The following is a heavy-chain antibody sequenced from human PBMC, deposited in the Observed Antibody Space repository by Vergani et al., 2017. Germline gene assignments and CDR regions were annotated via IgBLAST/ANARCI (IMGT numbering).Heavy chain of an antibody. J-gene: IGHJ5*02. V-gene: IGHV4-34*01. CDR3: ARHSTVERLVKLGWIDP. D-gene: IGHD6-13*01. CDR1: GGSFSGYY. Sequence: QVQLQQWGAGLLKPSETLSLTCAVYGGSFSGYYWSWIRQSPGKGLEWIGEVNHSGRTNYNPSLKSRVTISGDTSKNQFSLRLTSVTAADTAVYFCARHSTVERLVKLGWIDPWGQGILVTVSS. CDR2: VNHSGRT.